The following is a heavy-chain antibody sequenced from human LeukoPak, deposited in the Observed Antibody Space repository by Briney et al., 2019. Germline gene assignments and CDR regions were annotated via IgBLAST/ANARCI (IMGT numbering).Heavy chain of an antibody. Sequence: SETLSLTCTVSGDSIRSYYWSWIRQPPEKGLEWIGTIYNSGGTLYNPSLHSRVTMSLDNSKSQFSLKLSSVTAADMAVYYCARFAFCGANCWYYSDHWGPGALVTVSS. D-gene: IGHD4/OR15-4a*01. V-gene: IGHV4-4*09. J-gene: IGHJ4*02. CDR3: ARFAFCGANCWYYSDH. CDR2: IYNSGGT. CDR1: GDSIRSYY.